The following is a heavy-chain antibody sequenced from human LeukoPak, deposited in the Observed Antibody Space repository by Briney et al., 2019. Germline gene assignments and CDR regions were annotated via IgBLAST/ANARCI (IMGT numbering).Heavy chain of an antibody. D-gene: IGHD6-19*01. J-gene: IGHJ6*02. Sequence: GGSLRLSCAASGFTFSNYGMHWVRQAPGKGLEWVAIVWYDGATQYYIDSVRGRFTISRDNPKNTLYLQMDSLRAEDTAVYYCAKRGAVAGTLSYYAMDVWGQGTTVTVS. CDR1: GFTFSNYG. V-gene: IGHV3-33*06. CDR3: AKRGAVAGTLSYYAMDV. CDR2: VWYDGATQ.